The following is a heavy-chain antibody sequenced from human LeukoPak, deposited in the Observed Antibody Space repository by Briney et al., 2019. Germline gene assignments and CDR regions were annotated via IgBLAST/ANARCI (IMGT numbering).Heavy chain of an antibody. CDR2: IYTSGST. V-gene: IGHV4-4*07. D-gene: IGHD3-9*01. CDR1: GGSISSYY. J-gene: IGHJ3*02. CDR3: ARYYDILTGYLDAFDI. Sequence: PSGTLSLTCTVSGGSISSYYWSWIRQPAGKGLEWIGRIYTSGSTNYNPSLKSRVTMSVDTSKNQFSLKLSSVTAADTAVYYCARYYDILTGYLDAFDIWGQGTMVTVSS.